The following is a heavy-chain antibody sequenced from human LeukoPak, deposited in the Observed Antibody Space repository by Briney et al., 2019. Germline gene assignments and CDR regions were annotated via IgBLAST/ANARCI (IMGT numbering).Heavy chain of an antibody. CDR2: IYYSGST. CDR1: GGSISSYS. V-gene: IGHV4-59*01. CDR3: ARGGSSSWINWFDP. Sequence: SETLSLTCTVSGGSISSYSWSWIRQPPGKGLEGIGYIYYSGSTNYNPSLKSRVTISVDTSKNQFSLKLSSVTAADTAVYYCARGGSSSWINWFDPWGQGTLVTVSS. D-gene: IGHD6-13*01. J-gene: IGHJ5*02.